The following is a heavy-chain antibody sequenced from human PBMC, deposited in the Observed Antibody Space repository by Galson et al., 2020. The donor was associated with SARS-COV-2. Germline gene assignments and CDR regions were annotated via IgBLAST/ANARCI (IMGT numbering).Heavy chain of an antibody. J-gene: IGHJ5*02. D-gene: IGHD6-13*01. Sequence: ASVKVSCKVSGYTLTELSMHWVRQAPGKGLEWMGGFDPEHGETFYAQKFQGRVTMTEDTSTDTAYMELSSLRSEDTAVYYCATAPGRAAAGWFDPWGQGTLVTVSS. V-gene: IGHV1-24*01. CDR2: FDPEHGET. CDR3: ATAPGRAAAGWFDP. CDR1: GYTLTELS.